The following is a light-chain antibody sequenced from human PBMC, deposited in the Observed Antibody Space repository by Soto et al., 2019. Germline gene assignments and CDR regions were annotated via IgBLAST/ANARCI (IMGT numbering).Light chain of an antibody. CDR1: QSVSTKS. V-gene: IGKV3-20*01. J-gene: IGKJ4*01. CDR3: QQYGSSVLT. Sequence: EILLTQSPDTLSLSPGERATLSCRASQSVSTKSLAWYQQKPGQAPRPLIYGASSRATGTPDRFSGSGSGTDFTLVIRRMETEDFAVYYCQQYGSSVLTFGGGTKVDTK. CDR2: GAS.